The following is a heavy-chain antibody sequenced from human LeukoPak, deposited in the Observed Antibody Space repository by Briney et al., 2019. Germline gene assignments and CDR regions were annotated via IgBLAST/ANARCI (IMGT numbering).Heavy chain of an antibody. CDR3: ARDPDCGGDCYSPFFDY. V-gene: IGHV3-48*03. Sequence: PGGSLRLSCAASGFTFSNYEMNWVRQAPGKGLEWVSYISSSGSTIYYADSVKGRFTISRDNAKNSLYLQMNSLRAEDTAVYYCARDPDCGGDCYSPFFDYWGQGTLVTVSS. CDR2: ISSSGSTI. CDR1: GFTFSNYE. J-gene: IGHJ4*02. D-gene: IGHD2-21*02.